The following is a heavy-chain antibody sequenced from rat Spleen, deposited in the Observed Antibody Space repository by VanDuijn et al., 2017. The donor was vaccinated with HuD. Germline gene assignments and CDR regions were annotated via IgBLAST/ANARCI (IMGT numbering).Heavy chain of an antibody. J-gene: IGHJ3*01. CDR1: GFTFSDYN. D-gene: IGHD1-3*01. CDR3: ARHPDGSYGWFAY. CDR2: ISYDGSST. Sequence: EVQLVESGGGLVQPGRSLKLSCAASGFTFSDYNMAWVRQAPKKGLEWVATISYDGSSTYYRDSVKGRFTISRDNAKSTLYLQMDSLRSEDTATYYCARHPDGSYGWFAYWGQGTLVTVSS. V-gene: IGHV5-7*01.